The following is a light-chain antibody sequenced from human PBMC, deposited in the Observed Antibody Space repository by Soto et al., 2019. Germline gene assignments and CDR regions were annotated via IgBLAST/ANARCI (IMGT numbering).Light chain of an antibody. Sequence: QAVVTQEPSLTVSPGGTVTLTCGSSTGDVTSGHYPYWFQQKPGQAPRTLIYDTSSKNSWTPARFSGSLLGGKAALTLSGAQPEDVTDYYCLLAYGSIRVFGGGTKLTVL. CDR1: TGDVTSGHY. J-gene: IGLJ3*02. CDR3: LLAYGSIRV. CDR2: DTS. V-gene: IGLV7-46*01.